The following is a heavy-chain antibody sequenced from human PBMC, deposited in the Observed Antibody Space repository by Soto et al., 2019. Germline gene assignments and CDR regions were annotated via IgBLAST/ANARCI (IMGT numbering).Heavy chain of an antibody. CDR2: ISAYNGNT. CDR3: ARDSDDFWSGYPIFDY. J-gene: IGHJ4*02. V-gene: IGHV1-18*04. CDR1: GYTFTSYG. D-gene: IGHD3-3*01. Sequence: ASVKVSCKASGYTFTSYGISWVRQAPGQGLEWMGWISAYNGNTNYAQKLQGRVTMTTDTSTSTAYMELRRLRSDDTAVYYCARDSDDFWSGYPIFDYWGQGTLVTVSS.